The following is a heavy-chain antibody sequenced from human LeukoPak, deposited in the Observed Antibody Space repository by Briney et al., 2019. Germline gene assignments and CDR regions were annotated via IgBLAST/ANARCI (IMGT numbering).Heavy chain of an antibody. D-gene: IGHD3-22*01. J-gene: IGHJ4*02. CDR1: GYTFTGYY. Sequence: ASVKVSCKASGYTFTGYYMHWVRQAPGQGLEWMGWINPNSGGANYAQTLQGRATMTRDTSISIVYMELSGLRTDDTAVYYCARVLRYDDSSGYYAYWGQGTLVTVS. CDR3: ARVLRYDDSSGYYAY. V-gene: IGHV1-2*02. CDR2: INPNSGGA.